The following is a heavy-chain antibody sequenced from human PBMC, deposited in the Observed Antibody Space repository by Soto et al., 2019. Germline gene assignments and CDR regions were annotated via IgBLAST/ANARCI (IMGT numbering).Heavy chain of an antibody. CDR1: GYTFTSYG. CDR3: ARGDYSDSSGYYYPEYFQH. J-gene: IGHJ1*01. CDR2: ISAYNGNT. Sequence: GASVKVSCKASGYTFTSYGISGVRQAPGQGLELMGWISAYNGNTNYAQKLQGRVTMTTDTSTSTAYMELRSLRSDNTAVYYCARGDYSDSSGYYYPEYFQHWGQGTLVTVYS. D-gene: IGHD3-22*01. V-gene: IGHV1-18*04.